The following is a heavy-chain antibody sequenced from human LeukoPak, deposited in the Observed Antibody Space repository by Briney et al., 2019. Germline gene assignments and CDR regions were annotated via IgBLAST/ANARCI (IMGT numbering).Heavy chain of an antibody. CDR1: GFTFSSYA. CDR2: ISGSGGST. Sequence: GGSLRLSCAASGFTFSSYAMSWVRQAPGKGLEWVSAISGSGGSTYYADSVEGRFTISRDNSKNTLYLQMNSLRAEDTAVYYCAKSRGYGFGIFDYWGQGTLVTVSS. D-gene: IGHD2-15*01. V-gene: IGHV3-23*01. CDR3: AKSRGYGFGIFDY. J-gene: IGHJ4*02.